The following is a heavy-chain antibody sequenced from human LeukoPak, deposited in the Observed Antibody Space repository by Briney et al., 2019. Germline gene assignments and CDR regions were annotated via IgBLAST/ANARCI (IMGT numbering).Heavy chain of an antibody. Sequence: GRSLRLSCAASGFTFSSYAMSWVRQAPGKGLEWVSSISGSGDSTYYADSVKGRSTISRDNSKNTLYLQMNSLRAEDTALYYCAIVIAVAGPATFYWGQGTLATVSS. J-gene: IGHJ4*02. CDR1: GFTFSSYA. D-gene: IGHD6-19*01. CDR3: AIVIAVAGPATFY. V-gene: IGHV3-23*01. CDR2: ISGSGDST.